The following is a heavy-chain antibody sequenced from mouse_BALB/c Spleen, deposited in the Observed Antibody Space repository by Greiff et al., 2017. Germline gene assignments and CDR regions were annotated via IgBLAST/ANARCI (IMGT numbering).Heavy chain of an antibody. CDR1: GFTFSSYG. CDR3: ARHGTTGGFAY. Sequence: VKLMESGGDLVKPGGSLKLSCAASGFTFSSYGMSWVRQTPDKRLEWVATISSGGSYTYYPDSVKGRFTISRDNAKNTLYLQMSSLKSEDTAMYYCARHGTTGGFAYWGQGTLVTVSA. J-gene: IGHJ3*01. CDR2: ISSGGSYT. V-gene: IGHV5-6*01. D-gene: IGHD1-1*01.